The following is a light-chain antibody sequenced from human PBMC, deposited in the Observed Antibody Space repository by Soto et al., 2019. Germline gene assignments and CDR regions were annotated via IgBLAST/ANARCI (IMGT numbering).Light chain of an antibody. J-gene: IGKJ2*01. V-gene: IGKV1-39*01. CDR3: QQSYNAPVT. CDR1: QSISSY. Sequence: DIQMTQSPSSLSASVGDRVTITCRASQSISSYLNWYQQKPGKAPNLLISAASSLQSGVPSRFSGSGSGTDLTLTINNLQPEDCATYYCQQSYNAPVTFGQGTKLEIK. CDR2: AAS.